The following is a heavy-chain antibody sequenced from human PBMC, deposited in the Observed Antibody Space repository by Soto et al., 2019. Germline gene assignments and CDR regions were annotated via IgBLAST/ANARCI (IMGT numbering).Heavy chain of an antibody. CDR3: TRIIGIPWWFDP. Sequence: GGSLRLSCTASGFTFCDYAMSWFRQAPGKGLEWVGFIRSKAYGGTTEYAASVKGRFTISRDDSKSIAYLQMNSLKTEDTAVYYCTRIIGIPWWFDPWGQGTLVTVSS. V-gene: IGHV3-49*03. CDR2: IRSKAYGGTT. CDR1: GFTFCDYA. J-gene: IGHJ5*02. D-gene: IGHD3-10*01.